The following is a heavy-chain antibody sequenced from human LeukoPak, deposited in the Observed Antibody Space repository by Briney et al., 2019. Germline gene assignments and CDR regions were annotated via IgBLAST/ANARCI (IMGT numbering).Heavy chain of an antibody. D-gene: IGHD6-13*01. CDR2: ISTSGNT. V-gene: IGHV4-4*07. CDR1: GGSINVYY. CDR3: VTGYSSSWYFAFDI. Sequence: SETLSLTCTVSGGSINVYYWSWIRQPAGKGLQWIGRISTSGNTDYNPSLKSRVTISVDKSKNQFSLKLSSVTAADTAVYYCVTGYSSSWYFAFDIWGQGTMVTVSS. J-gene: IGHJ3*02.